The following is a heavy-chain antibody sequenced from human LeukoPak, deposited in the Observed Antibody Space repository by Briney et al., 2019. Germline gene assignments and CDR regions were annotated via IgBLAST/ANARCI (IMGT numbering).Heavy chain of an antibody. J-gene: IGHJ4*02. CDR3: ARLNRGVIIRPLDY. D-gene: IGHD3-10*01. CDR1: GYSFTSYW. Sequence: GESLKISCKGSGYSFTSYWIGWVRPMPGKGLEWMGIIYPGDSDSPSFQGQVTISADKSISTAYLQWSSLKASDTAMYYCARLNRGVIIRPLDYWGQGTLVTVSS. V-gene: IGHV5-51*01. CDR2: IYPGDSD.